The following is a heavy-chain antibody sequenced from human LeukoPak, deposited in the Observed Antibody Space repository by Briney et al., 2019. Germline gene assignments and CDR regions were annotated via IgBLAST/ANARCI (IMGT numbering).Heavy chain of an antibody. CDR1: GYTFTSYD. CDR2: MNPNSGNT. J-gene: IGHJ6*03. Sequence: ASVKVSCKASGYTFTSYDINWVRQATGQGLEWMGWMNPNSGNTGYAQKFQGRVTMTRNTSISTAYMELSSLRSEDTAVYYCARAYRYYYGSGFNYYYYMDVWGKGTTVTISS. D-gene: IGHD3-10*01. CDR3: ARAYRYYYGSGFNYYYYMDV. V-gene: IGHV1-8*01.